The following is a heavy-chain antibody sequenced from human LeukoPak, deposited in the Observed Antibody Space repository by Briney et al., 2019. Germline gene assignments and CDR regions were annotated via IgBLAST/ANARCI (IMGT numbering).Heavy chain of an antibody. CDR1: GFTFSSYS. CDR2: ISSSSSYI. CDR3: ARDRIAAAGSIDY. Sequence: GGSLRLSCAASGFTFSSYSMNWVRQAPGKGLEGVSSISSSSSYIYYADSVKGRFTISRDNAKNSLYLQMNSLRAEDTAVYYCARDRIAAAGSIDYWGQGTLVTVSS. D-gene: IGHD6-13*01. V-gene: IGHV3-21*01. J-gene: IGHJ4*02.